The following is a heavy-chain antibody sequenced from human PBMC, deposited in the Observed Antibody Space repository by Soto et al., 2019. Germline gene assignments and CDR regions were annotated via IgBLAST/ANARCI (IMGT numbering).Heavy chain of an antibody. Sequence: EVQLLESGGGLVQPGGSLRLSCAASGFTFSNYAMSWVRQAPGKGLEWVSAIPGSGGTTYYTDSVKGRFTISRDNSKNTVYLQGNTLRADDTAVYYCAKWRGIAVACSVVGFDHWGQGTLVTVSS. CDR2: IPGSGGTT. CDR3: AKWRGIAVACSVVGFDH. D-gene: IGHD6-19*01. CDR1: GFTFSNYA. V-gene: IGHV3-23*01. J-gene: IGHJ4*02.